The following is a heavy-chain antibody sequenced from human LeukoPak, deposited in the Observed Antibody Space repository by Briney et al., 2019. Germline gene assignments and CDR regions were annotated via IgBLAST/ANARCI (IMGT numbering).Heavy chain of an antibody. J-gene: IGHJ4*02. CDR2: IWYDGSNK. V-gene: IGHV3-33*01. CDR1: GFTFSSYG. D-gene: IGHD6-19*01. CDR3: ARERGLKYSSGWALVDY. Sequence: GGSLRLSCAASGFTFSSYGMHWVRPAPGKGLEWVAVIWYDGSNKYYADSVKGRFTISRDNSKNTLYLQMNSLRAEDTAVYYCARERGLKYSSGWALVDYWGQGTLVTVSS.